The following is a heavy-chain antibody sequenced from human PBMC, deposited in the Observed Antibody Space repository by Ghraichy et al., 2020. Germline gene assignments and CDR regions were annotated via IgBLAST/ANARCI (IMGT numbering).Heavy chain of an antibody. J-gene: IGHJ5*02. CDR1: GFTFSSYA. CDR2: ISGSGGST. V-gene: IGHV3-23*01. Sequence: GGSLRLSCAASGFTFSSYAMSWVRQAPGKGLEWVSAISGSGGSTYYADSVKGRFTISRDNSKNTLYLQMNSLRAEDTAVYYCAKDRRLWFGELLSPFDPWGQGTLVTVSS. D-gene: IGHD3-10*01. CDR3: AKDRRLWFGELLSPFDP.